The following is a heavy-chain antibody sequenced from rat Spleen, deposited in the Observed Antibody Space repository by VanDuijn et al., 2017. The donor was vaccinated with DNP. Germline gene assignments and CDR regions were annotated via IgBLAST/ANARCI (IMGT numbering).Heavy chain of an antibody. V-gene: IGHV2S12*01. D-gene: IGHD1-6*01. CDR3: ACPSHYGYTVFDY. Sequence: QVQLKESGPGLVQPSQTLSLTCTVSGFSLTTNGVSWVRQPPGKGLEWIAAISSGGKTYYNSALKSRLSISRDTSKSQVFLKMNSLQSEDTAMYFCACPSHYGYTVFDYWGQGVMVTVSS. CDR1: GFSLTTNG. CDR2: ISSGGKT. J-gene: IGHJ2*01.